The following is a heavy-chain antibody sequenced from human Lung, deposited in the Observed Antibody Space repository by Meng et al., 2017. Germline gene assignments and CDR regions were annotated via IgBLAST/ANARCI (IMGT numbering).Heavy chain of an antibody. Sequence: EVQLVEYGGGLVKPGGSRRLDCAASGCAFSTYSMNWVRQATGKGLEWVSCINSGSNYIYYAHAVKGRFTISRDSAKNTVYLQMNSMRAEETAVYYCARGVDITVTKYHFDYWGQGTLVTVSS. CDR1: GCAFSTYS. CDR2: INSGSNYI. J-gene: IGHJ4*02. D-gene: IGHD4-17*01. CDR3: ARGVDITVTKYHFDY. V-gene: IGHV3-21*01.